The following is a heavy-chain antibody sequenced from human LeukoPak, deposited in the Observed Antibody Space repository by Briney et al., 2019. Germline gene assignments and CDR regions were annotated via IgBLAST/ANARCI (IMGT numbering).Heavy chain of an antibody. Sequence: ASVKVSCKASGYTFIDYYIHWVRQAPGQGLEWMGLINPTGGSTGYAQKFQGRVTMTRDMSTSTDYMELSSLRSEDTAIYYCARDNSVGDNAWWFDPWGQGTLVTVSS. D-gene: IGHD1-26*01. CDR3: ARDNSVGDNAWWFDP. CDR2: INPTGGST. CDR1: GYTFIDYY. J-gene: IGHJ5*02. V-gene: IGHV1-46*01.